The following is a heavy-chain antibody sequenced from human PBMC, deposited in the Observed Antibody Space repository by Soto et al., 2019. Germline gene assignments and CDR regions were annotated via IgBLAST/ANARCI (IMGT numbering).Heavy chain of an antibody. Sequence: QITLRESGPTLVKPTQTLTLTCTFSGFSLTTSGVGVGWIRQPPGKALEWLALIYWNDDERYSPSLESRLRISKDTSANQVVLKMTDMDPADTATFFCAHSRDPNYYRWSGYYCGVVLWGQGTMVTVSS. CDR1: GFSLTTSGVG. J-gene: IGHJ3*01. CDR2: IYWNDDE. V-gene: IGHV2-5*01. CDR3: AHSRDPNYYRWSGYYCGVVL. D-gene: IGHD3-3*01.